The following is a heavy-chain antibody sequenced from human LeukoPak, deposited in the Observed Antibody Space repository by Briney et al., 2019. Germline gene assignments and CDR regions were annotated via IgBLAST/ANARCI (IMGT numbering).Heavy chain of an antibody. CDR2: ISGSGGTT. J-gene: IGHJ4*02. CDR3: ARGVAGRYCAGGSCPALVY. D-gene: IGHD2-15*01. CDR1: GLTFSSYA. Sequence: GGSLRLSCAASGLTFSSYALAWVRQAPGKGLEWVSAISGSGGTTYYADSVKGHFTISRDNSKNTVYLQINSLRDEDTAIYYCARGVAGRYCAGGSCPALVYWGQGTLVTVSS. V-gene: IGHV3-23*01.